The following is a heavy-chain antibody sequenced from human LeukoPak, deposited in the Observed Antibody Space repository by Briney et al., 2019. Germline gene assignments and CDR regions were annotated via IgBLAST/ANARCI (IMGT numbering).Heavy chain of an antibody. Sequence: GGSLRLSCAASGFAFSTYAMSWVRQAPGKGLEWVSTISGSGSSTYYADSVKGRFTISRDNSKNTLYLQMNSLRAEDTAVYYCANLTSVDFWGHATLVTVSS. J-gene: IGHJ4*01. V-gene: IGHV3-23*01. CDR1: GFAFSTYA. D-gene: IGHD3-10*01. CDR3: ANLTSVDF. CDR2: ISGSGSST.